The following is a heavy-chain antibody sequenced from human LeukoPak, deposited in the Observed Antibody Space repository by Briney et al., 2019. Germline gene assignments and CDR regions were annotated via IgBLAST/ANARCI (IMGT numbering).Heavy chain of an antibody. CDR1: GGSISSSSYY. CDR3: ASQVIAAAGYDY. J-gene: IGHJ4*02. Sequence: SETLSLTCTVSGGSISSSSYYWGWIRQPPGKGLEWIGSIYYSGSTYYNPSLKSRVTISVDTSKNQFSLKLSSVTAADTAVYYCASQVIAAAGYDYWGQGTLVTVSS. CDR2: IYYSGST. D-gene: IGHD6-13*01. V-gene: IGHV4-39*01.